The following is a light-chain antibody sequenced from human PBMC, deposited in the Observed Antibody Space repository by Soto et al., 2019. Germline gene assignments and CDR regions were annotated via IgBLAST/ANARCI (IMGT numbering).Light chain of an antibody. CDR2: DVG. Sequence: QSALTQPASVSGSPGQSITISCTGTSSDVGAYNYVSWYQQHPGKAPKLMIYDVGTRPSGVSDRFSGSKSGNTASLTISGLQAEDEADYFCSSYTSSSIYVFGAWTKVTVL. V-gene: IGLV2-14*01. J-gene: IGLJ1*01. CDR3: SSYTSSSIYV. CDR1: SSDVGAYNY.